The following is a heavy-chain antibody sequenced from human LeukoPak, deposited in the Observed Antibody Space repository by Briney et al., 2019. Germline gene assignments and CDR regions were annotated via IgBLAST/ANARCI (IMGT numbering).Heavy chain of an antibody. J-gene: IGHJ4*02. V-gene: IGHV3-23*01. CDR3: AKDLSGNDY. CDR2: ISASGGST. Sequence: GGSLRLSCAASGFTFSSSAMTWVRQAPGKGLEGVSAISASGGSTYYADSVKGRFTISRDNSKNTLYLQMNSLRAEDTAVYYCAKDLSGNDYWGQGTLVTVSS. CDR1: GFTFSSSA.